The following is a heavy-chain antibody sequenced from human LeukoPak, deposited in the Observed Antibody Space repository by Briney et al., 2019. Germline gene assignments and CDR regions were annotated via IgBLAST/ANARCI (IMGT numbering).Heavy chain of an antibody. Sequence: PGGSVRLSCVASGFTFSTYSMTWVRQAPGKGLEWVSHISGGSSSVYYADSVKGRFTISRDNAKNSLYLQMNSLRDEDTAVYYCARKYGGYADYWGQGTLVTVSS. V-gene: IGHV3-48*02. CDR1: GFTFSTYS. J-gene: IGHJ4*02. D-gene: IGHD5-12*01. CDR2: ISGGSSSV. CDR3: ARKYGGYADY.